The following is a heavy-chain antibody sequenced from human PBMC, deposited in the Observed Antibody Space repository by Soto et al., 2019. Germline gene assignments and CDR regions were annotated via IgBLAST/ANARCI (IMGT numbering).Heavy chain of an antibody. D-gene: IGHD3-22*01. Sequence: SVKVSCKASGGTFSSYAISWVRQAPGQGLEWMGGIIPIFGTANYAQKLHGRVTITADESTSTAYMELSSLRSEDTAVYYCASRYYYYDSSGYSTLDYWGQGTLVTVSS. CDR3: ASRYYYYDSSGYSTLDY. CDR2: IIPIFGTA. J-gene: IGHJ4*02. CDR1: GGTFSSYA. V-gene: IGHV1-69*13.